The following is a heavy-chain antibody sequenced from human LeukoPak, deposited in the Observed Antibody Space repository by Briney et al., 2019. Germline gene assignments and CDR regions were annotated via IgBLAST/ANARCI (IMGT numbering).Heavy chain of an antibody. D-gene: IGHD6-13*01. J-gene: IGHJ5*02. V-gene: IGHV4-31*03. CDR1: GGSISSGGYY. CDR2: IYYSGST. CDR3: ARSSGIAAAGRGTSNWFDP. Sequence: PSETLSLTCTVSGGSISSGGYYWSWIRQHPGKGLEWIGYIYYSGSTYYNPSLKSRVTISVDTSKNQFSLKLSSMTAADTAVYYCARSSGIAAAGRGTSNWFDPWGQGTLVTVSS.